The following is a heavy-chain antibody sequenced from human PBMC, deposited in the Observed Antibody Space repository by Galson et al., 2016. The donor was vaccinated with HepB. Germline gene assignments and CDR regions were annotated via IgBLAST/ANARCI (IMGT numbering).Heavy chain of an antibody. CDR2: ITYDGSKK. CDR1: GFTFTNYY. V-gene: IGHV3-7*04. CDR3: ARDGDGVRSSPFYY. Sequence: SLRLSCAASGFTFTNYYMHWVRQAPGKGLEWVANITYDGSKKYYADSVKGRFTISRESAQNSLYLQMHSLRTEDTAVYYCARDGDGVRSSPFYYWGQGALVTVSA. D-gene: IGHD2-21*02. J-gene: IGHJ4*02.